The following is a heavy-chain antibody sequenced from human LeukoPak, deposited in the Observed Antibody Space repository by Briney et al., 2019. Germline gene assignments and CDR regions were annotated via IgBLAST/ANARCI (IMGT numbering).Heavy chain of an antibody. Sequence: SETLSLTCTVSGGSISSSSYYWGWIRQPPGKGLEWIGSIYYSGSTYYNPFLKSRVTISVDTSKNQFSLKLSSVTAADTAVYYCAGPGIAAADDVDAFDIWGQGTMVTVSS. CDR1: GGSISSSSYY. V-gene: IGHV4-39*01. CDR3: AGPGIAAADDVDAFDI. J-gene: IGHJ3*02. CDR2: IYYSGST. D-gene: IGHD6-13*01.